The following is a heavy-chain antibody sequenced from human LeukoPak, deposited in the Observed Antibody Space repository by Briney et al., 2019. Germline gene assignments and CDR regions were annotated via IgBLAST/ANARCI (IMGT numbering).Heavy chain of an antibody. J-gene: IGHJ4*02. D-gene: IGHD3-22*01. CDR2: INHSGST. CDR1: GGSFSGYY. CDR3: ASSYYDSSGYYSDY. Sequence: SETLSLTCAVYGGSFSGYYWSWIRQPPGKGLEWIGEINHSGSTNYNPSLKSRVTISVDTFKNQFSLKLSSVTAADTAVYYCASSYYDSSGYYSDYWGQGTLVTVSS. V-gene: IGHV4-34*01.